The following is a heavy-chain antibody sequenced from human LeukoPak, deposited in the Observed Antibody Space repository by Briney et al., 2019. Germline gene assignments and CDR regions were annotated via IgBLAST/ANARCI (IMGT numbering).Heavy chain of an antibody. J-gene: IGHJ5*02. V-gene: IGHV3-23*01. CDR1: GFTFSSYA. CDR3: AKDLTDFWSGYLNLESQFDP. Sequence: GGSLGLSCAASGFTFSSYAMSWVRQAPGKGLEWVSAISGSGGSTYYADSVKGRFTISRDNSKNTLYLQMNSLRAEDTAVYYCAKDLTDFWSGYLNLESQFDPWGQGTLVTVSS. CDR2: ISGSGGST. D-gene: IGHD3-3*01.